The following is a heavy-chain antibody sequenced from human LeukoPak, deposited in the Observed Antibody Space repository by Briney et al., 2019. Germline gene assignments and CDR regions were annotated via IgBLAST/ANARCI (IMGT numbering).Heavy chain of an antibody. CDR2: ISYSGST. D-gene: IGHD3-10*01. J-gene: IGHJ4*02. CDR1: SGSVSSGSYY. V-gene: IGHV4-61*01. CDR3: ARAYYGSGSYYSNNKYYFDY. Sequence: SETLPLTCTVSSGSVSSGSYYWSWIRQPPGKGLEWIGYISYSGSTNYNPSLKSRVTISVDTSKNQFSLKLSSVTAADTAVYYCARAYYGSGSYYSNNKYYFDYWGQGTLVTVSS.